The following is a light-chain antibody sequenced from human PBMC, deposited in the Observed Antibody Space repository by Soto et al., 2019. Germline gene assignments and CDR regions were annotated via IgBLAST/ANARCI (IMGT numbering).Light chain of an antibody. J-gene: IGLJ3*02. CDR1: SSNIGAGYV. Sequence: QSVLTQPPSVSGAPGQRVSISCTGSSSNIGAGYVVHWYQQLPGTAPRLLIYANNERPSGVPDRFSGSKSGTSASLAITGLRADDEADYYCSSYTSSNTWVFGGGTKLTVL. CDR3: SSYTSSNTWV. V-gene: IGLV1-40*01. CDR2: ANN.